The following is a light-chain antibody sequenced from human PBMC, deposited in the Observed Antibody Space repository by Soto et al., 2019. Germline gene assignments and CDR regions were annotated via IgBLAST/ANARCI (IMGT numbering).Light chain of an antibody. CDR3: SSFTNNNTPHVV. CDR1: DSDVGGYNY. J-gene: IGLJ2*01. CDR2: GVY. V-gene: IGLV2-14*01. Sequence: QSALTQPASVSGSPGQSITISCTGTDSDVGGYNYVSWYQQHPGKAPKLMIYGVYNPPSGVSNRFSGSKSGNTASLTISGHQAEDEADYYCSSFTNNNTPHVVFGGGTKLTVL.